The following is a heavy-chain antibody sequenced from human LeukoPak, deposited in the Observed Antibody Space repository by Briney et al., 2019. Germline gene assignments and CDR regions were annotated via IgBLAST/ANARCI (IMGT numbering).Heavy chain of an antibody. CDR2: ICNDGSYE. J-gene: IGHJ5*01. Sequence: GGSLRLFCAASGFTFSDYGMHWVRQAPGKGLEWVAFICNDGSYEYYPDSVKGRFTISRDNSRNALFLQMNSLRAEDTAVYYCAKGGSPSHNWFNSWGQGTLLTVSS. CDR1: GFTFSDYG. CDR3: AKGGSPSHNWFNS. V-gene: IGHV3-30*02. D-gene: IGHD2-15*01.